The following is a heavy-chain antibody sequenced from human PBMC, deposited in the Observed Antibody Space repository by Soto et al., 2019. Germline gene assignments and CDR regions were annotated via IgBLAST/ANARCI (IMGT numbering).Heavy chain of an antibody. Sequence: ASVKVSCKASGYTFTSYGISWVRQAPGQGLEWMGWISAYNGNTNYAQKLQGRVTMTTDISTSTAYMELRSLRSDDTAVYYCARVLYYYDSSGYPPDAFDIWGQGTMVTVSS. CDR1: GYTFTSYG. V-gene: IGHV1-18*01. J-gene: IGHJ3*02. CDR3: ARVLYYYDSSGYPPDAFDI. D-gene: IGHD3-22*01. CDR2: ISAYNGNT.